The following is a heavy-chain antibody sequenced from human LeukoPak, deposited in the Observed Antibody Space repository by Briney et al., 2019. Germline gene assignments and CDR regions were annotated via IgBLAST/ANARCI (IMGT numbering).Heavy chain of an antibody. J-gene: IGHJ2*01. V-gene: IGHV4-34*01. CDR1: GRASTYYY. CDR2: IHHSGSF. Sequence: ASETLSLTCSFNGRASTYYYWTWIRQPPGKGLEWIGEIHHSGSFKYSPSLKTRVTLSLDTSNNQFFLKLKSVTAADTAVYYCARGDGVLATIGTGSSFFDLWGRGTLVTVSS. CDR3: ARGDGVLATIGTGSSFFDL. D-gene: IGHD5-24*01.